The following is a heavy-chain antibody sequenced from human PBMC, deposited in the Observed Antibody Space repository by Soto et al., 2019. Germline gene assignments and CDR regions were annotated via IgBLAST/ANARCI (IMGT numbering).Heavy chain of an antibody. CDR2: IIPIFGTA. J-gene: IGHJ4*02. Sequence: QVQLVQSGAEVKKPGSSVKVSCKASGGTFSSYAISWVRQAPGQGLEWMGGIIPIFGTANYAQKFQGRVTITEDESTSKAYMELSSLRSEDTAVYYCARPNTNWNDGSGPLDYWGQGTLVTVSS. CDR1: GGTFSSYA. D-gene: IGHD1-20*01. CDR3: ARPNTNWNDGSGPLDY. V-gene: IGHV1-69*01.